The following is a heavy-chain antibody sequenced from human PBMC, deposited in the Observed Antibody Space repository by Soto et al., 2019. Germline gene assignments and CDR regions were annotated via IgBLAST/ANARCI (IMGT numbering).Heavy chain of an antibody. CDR2: MHYTGCT. CDR1: GDSVTSHY. J-gene: IGHJ4*02. Sequence: SETLSLTCSFSGDSVTSHYLTWIRQSPEKGLEWIGYMHYTGCTHYNPSLKSRVTISVDTSKNQFSLKLSSVTAADTAVYYCARDAQRTTMVRGVIIYRTFDYWGQGTLVTVSS. V-gene: IGHV4-59*02. D-gene: IGHD3-10*01. CDR3: ARDAQRTTMVRGVIIYRTFDY.